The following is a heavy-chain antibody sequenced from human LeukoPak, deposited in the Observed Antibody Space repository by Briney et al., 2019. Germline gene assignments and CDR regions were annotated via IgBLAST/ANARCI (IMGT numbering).Heavy chain of an antibody. CDR1: GFTFSTYN. Sequence: GGSLRLSCEASGFTFSTYNMNWVRQAPGKRLEWVSSITSTSSYVFYADSVKGRFTISRDNAKNSLYLQINSLRAEDTAVYYCAKAQQWLAPTYYFDYWGQGTLVTVSS. CDR3: AKAQQWLAPTYYFDY. D-gene: IGHD6-19*01. J-gene: IGHJ4*02. V-gene: IGHV3-21*01. CDR2: ITSTSSYV.